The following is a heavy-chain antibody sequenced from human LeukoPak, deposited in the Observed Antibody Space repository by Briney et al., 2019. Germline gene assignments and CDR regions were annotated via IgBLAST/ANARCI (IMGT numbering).Heavy chain of an antibody. V-gene: IGHV1-69*05. CDR2: IIPIFGTA. D-gene: IGHD5-18*01. CDR3: ARERGYSYGRYFDY. Sequence: ASVKVSCKASGGTFSSYAISWVRQAPGQGLEWMGGIIPIFGTANYAQKFQGRVTITTDGSTSTAYMELSSLRSEDTAVYYCARERGYSYGRYFDYWGQGTLVTVSS. CDR1: GGTFSSYA. J-gene: IGHJ4*02.